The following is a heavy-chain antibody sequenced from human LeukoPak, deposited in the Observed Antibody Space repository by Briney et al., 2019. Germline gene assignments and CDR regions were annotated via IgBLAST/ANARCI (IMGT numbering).Heavy chain of an antibody. CDR3: ARLPRVNVPHNQRAFDI. CDR1: GGSFSSGTNY. J-gene: IGHJ3*02. V-gene: IGHV4-61*01. D-gene: IGHD2-2*01. CDR2: VYYSGGS. Sequence: PSETLSLTCTVSGGSFSSGTNYWSWIRQPPGKGLEWIGDVYYSGGSTYNPSLKSRVTISGDMSKSQFSLRLRSLTAEDTAVYYCARLPRVNVPHNQRAFDIWGQGTKVTVSS.